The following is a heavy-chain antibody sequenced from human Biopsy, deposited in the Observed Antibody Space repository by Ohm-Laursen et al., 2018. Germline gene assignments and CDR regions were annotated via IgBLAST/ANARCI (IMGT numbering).Heavy chain of an antibody. CDR2: VYDSGKS. Sequence: GTLSLTCTVSGGSISSSGDYWSWIRQPPRKGLEWIGSVYDSGKSYYNPSLKSRVTISVDVSKNQFSLKLSSVTAADTAVYYCARDRFDLLTPNWFDPWGQGTLVTVSS. CDR1: GGSISSSGDY. J-gene: IGHJ5*02. V-gene: IGHV4-39*07. D-gene: IGHD3-9*01. CDR3: ARDRFDLLTPNWFDP.